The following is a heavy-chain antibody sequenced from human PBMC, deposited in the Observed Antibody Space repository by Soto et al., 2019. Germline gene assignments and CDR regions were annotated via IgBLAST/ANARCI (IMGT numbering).Heavy chain of an antibody. Sequence: ASVEVSCKASGYTFTSYYMHWVRQAPGQGLEWMGIINPSGGSTSYAQKFQGRVTMTRDTSTSTVYMELSSLRSEDTAVYYCARALRITMVRGVPGYWGQGTLVTVSS. CDR3: ARALRITMVRGVPGY. CDR1: GYTFTSYY. V-gene: IGHV1-46*01. J-gene: IGHJ4*02. D-gene: IGHD3-10*01. CDR2: INPSGGST.